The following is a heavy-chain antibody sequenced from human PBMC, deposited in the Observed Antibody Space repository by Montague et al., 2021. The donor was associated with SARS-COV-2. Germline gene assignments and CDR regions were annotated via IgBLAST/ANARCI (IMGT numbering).Heavy chain of an antibody. CDR1: GGSASGYY. J-gene: IGHJ4*01. CDR3: ARGLGYTSMFRFFDY. V-gene: IGHV4-59*02. D-gene: IGHD2-2*02. Sequence: SGTLSLTCAISGGSASGYYWAWIRQPPGKGLEWIGYMYYTGTSNYNPSLESRVSMSIDTSKNHFSLNLTSVAAADTGVYYCARGLGYTSMFRFFDYWGHGAQVTVSS. CDR2: MYYTGTS.